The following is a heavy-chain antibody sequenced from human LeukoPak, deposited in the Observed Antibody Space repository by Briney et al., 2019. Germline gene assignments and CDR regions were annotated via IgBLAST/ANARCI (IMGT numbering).Heavy chain of an antibody. V-gene: IGHV4-39*07. Sequence: SETLSLTCTVSGGSISSSSYYWGWIRQPQGKGLEWIGSIYYSASTNYNPSLRSRVISSVDTSKNQFSLKLISVTVADTAIYYCARGQGATVPQVGKNWFDPWGQGTRVTVSS. CDR1: GGSISSSSYY. D-gene: IGHD1-26*01. CDR2: IYYSAST. J-gene: IGHJ5*02. CDR3: ARGQGATVPQVGKNWFDP.